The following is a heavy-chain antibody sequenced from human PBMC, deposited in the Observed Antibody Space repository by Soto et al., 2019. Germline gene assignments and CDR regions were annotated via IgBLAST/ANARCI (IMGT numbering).Heavy chain of an antibody. CDR1: GFTFSSYW. J-gene: IGHJ6*02. CDR2: INSDGSST. V-gene: IGHV3-74*01. CDR3: ARELAYYDFWSGHYGMDV. Sequence: GGSLRLSCAASGFTFSSYWMHWVRQAPGKGLVWVSRINSDGSSTSYADSVKGRFTISRDNAKNTLYLQMNSLRAEDTAVYYCARELAYYDFWSGHYGMDVWGQGTTVTSP. D-gene: IGHD3-3*01.